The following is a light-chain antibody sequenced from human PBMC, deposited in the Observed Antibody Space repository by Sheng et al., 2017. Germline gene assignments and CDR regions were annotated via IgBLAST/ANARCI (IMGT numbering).Light chain of an antibody. J-gene: IGLJ3*02. Sequence: QSALTQPASVSGSPGQSITISCTGTSNDIGYYNYVSWYQQHPGKAPKLIICEVTDRPSGISNRFSGSKSGNTASLTISGLQAEDEADYYCSSYTTSSTLVFGGGTRLTVL. CDR2: EVT. CDR1: SNDIGYYNY. V-gene: IGLV2-14*03. CDR3: SSYTTSSTLV.